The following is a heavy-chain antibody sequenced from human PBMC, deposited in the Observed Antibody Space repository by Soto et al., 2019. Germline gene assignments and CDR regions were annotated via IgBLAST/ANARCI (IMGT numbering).Heavy chain of an antibody. J-gene: IGHJ4*02. Sequence: VKVSCKASGYTFTNYYIHWVRQAPGQGLEWMGLINPSDGSKNYAQKFQGRVTMTRDTSTSTVYMELSSLRSEDTAMYYCARDRQSSGPFDYWGQGTLVTVSS. CDR2: INPSDGSK. D-gene: IGHD3-22*01. CDR1: GYTFTNYY. CDR3: ARDRQSSGPFDY. V-gene: IGHV1-46*01.